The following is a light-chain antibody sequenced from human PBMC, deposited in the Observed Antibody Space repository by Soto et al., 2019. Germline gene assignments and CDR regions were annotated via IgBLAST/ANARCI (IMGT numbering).Light chain of an antibody. Sequence: QSALTQPASVSGSPGQSITISCTGTSSDVDGYNYVSWYQQHPGKAPKLLIYDASTRPSGVSNRFSGSKSGNTASLTISGLQAEDEADYYCGSYTNNGAVFGGGTKLTVL. V-gene: IGLV2-14*03. CDR3: GSYTNNGAV. J-gene: IGLJ2*01. CDR2: DAS. CDR1: SSDVDGYNY.